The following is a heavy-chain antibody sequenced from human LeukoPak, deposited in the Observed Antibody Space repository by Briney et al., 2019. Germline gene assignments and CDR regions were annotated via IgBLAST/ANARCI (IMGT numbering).Heavy chain of an antibody. CDR3: ARVILELPVIFYF. J-gene: IGHJ4*02. CDR1: GFTFSTYT. CDR2: ISSSSSYI. Sequence: TGGSLRLSCAASGFTFSTYTMNWVRQAPGKGLEWVSSISSSSSYIYYTDSVKGRFTISRDNAKNSLYLQMNRLRAEDTALYYCARVILELPVIFYFWGQGTLVTVSS. D-gene: IGHD1-7*01. V-gene: IGHV3-21*01.